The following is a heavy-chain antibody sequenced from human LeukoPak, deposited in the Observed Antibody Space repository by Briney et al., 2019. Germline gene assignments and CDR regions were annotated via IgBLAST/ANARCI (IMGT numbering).Heavy chain of an antibody. J-gene: IGHJ1*01. CDR2: INHSGST. CDR1: GGSFSGYY. CDR3: ARGGSYYDFWSGYYARLFQH. V-gene: IGHV4-34*01. D-gene: IGHD3-3*01. Sequence: SETLSLTCAVYGGSFSGYYWSWIRQPPGKGLEWIGEINHSGSTNYNPSLKSRVTISVDTSKNQLSLKLSSVTAADTAVYYCARGGSYYDFWSGYYARLFQHWGQGTLVTVSS.